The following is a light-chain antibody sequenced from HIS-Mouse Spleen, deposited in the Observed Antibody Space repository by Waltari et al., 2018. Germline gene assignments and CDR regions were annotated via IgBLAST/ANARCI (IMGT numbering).Light chain of an antibody. Sequence: QSALTQPASVSGSPGQSITISCTGTSSDVGSYNLVSWYQQHPGKAPKLIIYEGSKRPSGVSIRFSGAKSGNTASLTISGLQAEDEADYYCCSYAGSSTHVVFGGGTKLTVL. CDR1: SSDVGSYNL. CDR2: EGS. J-gene: IGLJ2*01. V-gene: IGLV2-23*01. CDR3: CSYAGSSTHVV.